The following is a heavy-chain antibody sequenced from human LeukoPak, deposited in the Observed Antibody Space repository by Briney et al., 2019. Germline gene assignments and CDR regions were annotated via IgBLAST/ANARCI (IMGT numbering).Heavy chain of an antibody. D-gene: IGHD2-2*02. CDR2: INQDGGET. CDR3: ARDAHCSSTSCDKPLWYFDL. J-gene: IGHJ2*01. Sequence: GGSLRLSCAASGFPFNNYWMSWVRQAPGKGLEWVANINQDGGETYYVDSVKGRFTISRDNAKNSLYLQMNSLGAEDTALYHCARDAHCSSTSCDKPLWYFDLWGRGTLVTVSS. V-gene: IGHV3-7*01. CDR1: GFPFNNYW.